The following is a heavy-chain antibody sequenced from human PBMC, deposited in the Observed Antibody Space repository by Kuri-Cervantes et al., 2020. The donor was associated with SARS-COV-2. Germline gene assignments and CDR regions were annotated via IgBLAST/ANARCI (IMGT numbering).Heavy chain of an antibody. V-gene: IGHV3-53*01. CDR1: GFTVSSNY. CDR2: IYSGGST. D-gene: IGHD3-22*01. Sequence: GESLKISCAASGFTVSSNYMSWVRQAPGKGLEWVSVIYSGGSTSYADSVKGRFTISRDNSRSTLYLQMNSLRAEDTAVYYCARGHDRRVYFSTPAPYYFDFWGQGILVTVSS. J-gene: IGHJ4*02. CDR3: ARGHDRRVYFSTPAPYYFDF.